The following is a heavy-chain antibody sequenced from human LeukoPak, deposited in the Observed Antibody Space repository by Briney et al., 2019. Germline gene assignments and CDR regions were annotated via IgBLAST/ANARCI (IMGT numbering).Heavy chain of an antibody. CDR1: GYTFTSYY. CDR3: ARVEQPTPGGYYYYYMDV. CDR2: INPSGGST. V-gene: IGHV1-46*01. J-gene: IGHJ6*03. Sequence: GASVKVSCKASGYTFTSYYMHWVRQAPGQGLEWMGIINPSGGSTSYAQKFQGRVTMTRDTSTSTVYMELSSLRSEDTAVYYCARVEQPTPGGYYYYYMDVWGKGTTVTVSS. D-gene: IGHD6-13*01.